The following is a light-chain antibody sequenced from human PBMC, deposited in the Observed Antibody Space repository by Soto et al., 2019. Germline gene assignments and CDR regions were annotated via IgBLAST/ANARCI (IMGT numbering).Light chain of an antibody. CDR2: GAS. V-gene: IGKV1-39*01. J-gene: IGKJ1*01. Sequence: DIQMTQSPSSLSASVGDRVIMTCRASQHINNYLNWYQHKSGEAPKLLITGASSLQKGVPSRFSGSGSGTGFTLTITNLQPEDFATYYCQQSYSSPFGQGTKV. CDR1: QHINNY. CDR3: QQSYSSP.